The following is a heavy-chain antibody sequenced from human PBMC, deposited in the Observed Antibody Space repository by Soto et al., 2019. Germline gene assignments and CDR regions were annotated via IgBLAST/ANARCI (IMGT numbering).Heavy chain of an antibody. D-gene: IGHD6-13*01. CDR3: ARARATIAAAAIFDC. Sequence: PSETLSLTCAVSDGSISTSNWWSWVRQPPGKGLEWIGEVYRTGSTNYNPSLESRLTISVDKSKNQFSLKLTSVTAADTAVYYCARARATIAAAAIFDCWGQGTLVTVSS. J-gene: IGHJ4*02. CDR2: VYRTGST. CDR1: DGSISTSNW. V-gene: IGHV4-4*02.